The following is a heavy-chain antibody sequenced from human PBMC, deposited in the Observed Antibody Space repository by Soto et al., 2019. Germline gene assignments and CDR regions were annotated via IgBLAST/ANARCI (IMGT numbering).Heavy chain of an antibody. J-gene: IGHJ5*02. CDR2: INHSGST. V-gene: IGHV4-34*01. Sequence: ASETLSLTCAVYGGSFIGYYWSWILQPPWKGLEWIGEINHSGSTNYNPSLKSRVTISVDTSKNQFSLKLSSVTAADTAVYYCARAGYDFWCGYYANWFDPWGQGTLVTVSS. CDR1: GGSFIGYY. CDR3: ARAGYDFWCGYYANWFDP. D-gene: IGHD3-3*01.